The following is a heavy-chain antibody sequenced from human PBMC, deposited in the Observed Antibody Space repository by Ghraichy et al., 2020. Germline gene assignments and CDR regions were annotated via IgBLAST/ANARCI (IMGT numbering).Heavy chain of an antibody. D-gene: IGHD6-19*01. J-gene: IGHJ1*01. CDR3: VKDNDSSGWYFAEYFYH. CDR2: ISANGGST. Sequence: GGSLRLSCSASGFTFRNYAMHWVRQAPGKGLEYVSAISANGGSTSYADSVKGRFTISRDNSKNTLYLQMSSLRAEDTAVYYCVKDNDSSGWYFAEYFYHWGQGTLVTVSS. CDR1: GFTFRNYA. V-gene: IGHV3-64D*06.